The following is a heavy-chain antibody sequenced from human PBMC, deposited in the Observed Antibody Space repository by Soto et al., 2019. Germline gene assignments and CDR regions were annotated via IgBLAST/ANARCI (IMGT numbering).Heavy chain of an antibody. J-gene: IGHJ4*02. CDR1: GFTFSSYA. D-gene: IGHD5-18*01. CDR2: ISSNGGST. CDR3: VKDREGYSYGYVDYFDY. V-gene: IGHV3-64D*08. Sequence: GGSLRLSCSASGFTFSSYAMHWVRQAPGKGLEYVSAISSNGGSTYYADSVKGRFTISRDNSKNTLYLQMSSLRAEDTAVYYCVKDREGYSYGYVDYFDYWGQGTLVTVSS.